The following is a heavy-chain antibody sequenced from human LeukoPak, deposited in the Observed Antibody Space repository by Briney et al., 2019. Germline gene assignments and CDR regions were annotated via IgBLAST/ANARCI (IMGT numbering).Heavy chain of an antibody. J-gene: IGHJ4*02. D-gene: IGHD5-18*01. Sequence: SVKVSCKASGGTFSSYAISWVRQAPGQGLEWMGRIIPILGIANYAQKFQGRVTITADKSTSTAYMELSSLRSGDTAVYYCASNPEKSQLCSNWGQGTLVTVSS. CDR1: GGTFSSYA. CDR2: IIPILGIA. CDR3: ASNPEKSQLCSN. V-gene: IGHV1-69*04.